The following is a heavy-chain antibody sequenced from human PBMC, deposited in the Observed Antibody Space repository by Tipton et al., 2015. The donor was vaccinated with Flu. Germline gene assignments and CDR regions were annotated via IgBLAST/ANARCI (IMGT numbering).Heavy chain of an antibody. CDR3: ARVGLVAGFLPFDY. J-gene: IGHJ4*02. CDR2: IYYSGST. CDR1: GGSISSYY. Sequence: TLSFTCTVSGGSISSYYWSWIRQPPGKGLEWIGYIYYSGSTNYNPSLKSRVTISVDTSKNQFSLKLSSVTAADSAVCYCARVGLVAGFLPFDYWGQGTLVTVSS. V-gene: IGHV4-59*01. D-gene: IGHD2-15*01.